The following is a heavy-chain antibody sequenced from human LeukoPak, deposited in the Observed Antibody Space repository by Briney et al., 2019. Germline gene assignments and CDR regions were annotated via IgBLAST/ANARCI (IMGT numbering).Heavy chain of an antibody. J-gene: IGHJ3*02. D-gene: IGHD2-21*02. CDR2: IIPIFGTA. V-gene: IGHV1-69*06. Sequence: GSSVKVSCKASGGTFSSYAISWVRQAPGQGLEWMGGIIPIFGTANYAQKFQGRVTITADKSTSTAYMELSSLRSDDTAVYYCARAIVVVTSDAFDIWGQGTMVTVSS. CDR3: ARAIVVVTSDAFDI. CDR1: GGTFSSYA.